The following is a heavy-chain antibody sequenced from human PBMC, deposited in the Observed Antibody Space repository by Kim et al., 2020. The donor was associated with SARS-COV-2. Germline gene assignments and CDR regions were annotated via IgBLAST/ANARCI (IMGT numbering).Heavy chain of an antibody. D-gene: IGHD3-22*01. CDR3: ASRSDSSGQGAFDI. J-gene: IGHJ3*02. Sequence: SQKFQGRVTVTRDTSASTAYMELSSLRSEDTAVYYCASRSDSSGQGAFDIWGQGTMVTVSS. V-gene: IGHV1-3*01.